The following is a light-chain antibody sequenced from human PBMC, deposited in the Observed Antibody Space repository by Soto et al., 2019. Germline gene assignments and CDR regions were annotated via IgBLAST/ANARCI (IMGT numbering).Light chain of an antibody. Sequence: EIVLTQSPGALSLSPGERATLSCRASQTASSSHLAWYQQRPGQAPRLIISGAYTRATGIPARFSGSGSGTEFTLTISSLQSEDFAIYYCQQFNKWPRTFGQGTKVDIK. CDR1: QTASSSH. CDR2: GAY. V-gene: IGKV3-15*01. CDR3: QQFNKWPRT. J-gene: IGKJ1*01.